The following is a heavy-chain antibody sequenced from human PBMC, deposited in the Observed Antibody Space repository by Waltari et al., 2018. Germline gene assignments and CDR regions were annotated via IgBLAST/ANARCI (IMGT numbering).Heavy chain of an antibody. V-gene: IGHV4-4*02. J-gene: IGHJ4*02. Sequence: QLQLQQSGPGLVKPSESLSLTCGVSGDSLRENYWWSWVRQSPEKGLERLGQIHRSGRTYYNPSLESRVSVSMDTSNNKFFLKLSSAIAADTAVYYCARDRGRGLYFDSWGQGTLVTVSP. CDR3: ARDRGRGLYFDS. CDR1: GDSLRENYW. CDR2: IHRSGRT. D-gene: IGHD2-15*01.